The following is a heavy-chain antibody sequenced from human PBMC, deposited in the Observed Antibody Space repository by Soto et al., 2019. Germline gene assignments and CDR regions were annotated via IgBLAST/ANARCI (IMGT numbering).Heavy chain of an antibody. J-gene: IGHJ5*02. D-gene: IGHD1-26*01. CDR3: TRDQGGSYDSWFDP. CDR1: FSFSMYS. Sequence: EVQVVESGGGLVKPGGSLRLSCTFSFSMYSMDWVRQAPGKGLEWVASISRGSAFIKYADSVKGRFTISRDNAKNSVSLQMDSLRVEDTAMYYCTRDQGGSYDSWFDPWGRGTLVTVSS. CDR2: ISRGSAFI. V-gene: IGHV3-21*01.